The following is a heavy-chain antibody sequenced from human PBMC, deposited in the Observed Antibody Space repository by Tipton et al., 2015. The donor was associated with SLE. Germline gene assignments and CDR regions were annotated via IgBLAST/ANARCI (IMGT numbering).Heavy chain of an antibody. V-gene: IGHV4-39*07. CDR3: ARTLDALDI. J-gene: IGHJ3*02. Sequence: TLSLTCTVSGGSIRSSNYYWGWIRQPPGKGLEWIGSISTTGSPYYNPSLESRVAISMDTSKNQFSLKLTAVTAADTAVYYCARTLDALDIWGQGTMVTVSS. CDR1: GGSIRSSNYY. CDR2: ISTTGSP.